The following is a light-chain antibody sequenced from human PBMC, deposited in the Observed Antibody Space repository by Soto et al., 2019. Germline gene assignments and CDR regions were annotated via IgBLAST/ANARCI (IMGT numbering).Light chain of an antibody. V-gene: IGKV1-5*03. CDR1: QSISSW. J-gene: IGKJ4*01. Sequence: DIQMTQSPSTLSASVGDRVTITCRASQSISSWLAWYQQKPGKAPKLLIYKASSLESGVPSRFSGSGSGTEFTLTISSLQPDESATYYCQQYNSYPLTFGGGTKVEIK. CDR3: QQYNSYPLT. CDR2: KAS.